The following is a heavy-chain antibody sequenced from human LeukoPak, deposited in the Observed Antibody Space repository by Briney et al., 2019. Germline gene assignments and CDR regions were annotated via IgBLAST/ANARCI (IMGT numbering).Heavy chain of an antibody. CDR3: ARGFSDNWYIY. CDR1: GGSLSRYY. CDR2: IYYSGSA. D-gene: IGHD6-13*01. Sequence: SETLCVTCTDSGGSLSRYYCSCLRQPPGKGLEWIGHIYYSGSANYNPSLKSRVTISVDTSKIQFSLKLSSVTAADPAVYYCARGFSDNWYIYWGQGTLVTVSS. J-gene: IGHJ4*02. V-gene: IGHV4-59*08.